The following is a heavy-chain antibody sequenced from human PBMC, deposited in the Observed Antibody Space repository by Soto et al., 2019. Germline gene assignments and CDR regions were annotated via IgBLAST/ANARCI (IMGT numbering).Heavy chain of an antibody. D-gene: IGHD6-19*01. J-gene: IGHJ3*02. CDR2: IRSKAYGGTT. CDR3: TRDPDPEQFYAFDI. CDR1: GFTFGDYA. V-gene: IGHV3-49*03. Sequence: PGGSLRLSCTASGFTFGDYAMSWFRQAPGKGLEWVGFIRSKAYGGTTEYAASVKGRFTISRDDSKSIAYLQMNSLKTEDTAVYYCTRDPDPEQFYAFDIWGQGTMVTVSS.